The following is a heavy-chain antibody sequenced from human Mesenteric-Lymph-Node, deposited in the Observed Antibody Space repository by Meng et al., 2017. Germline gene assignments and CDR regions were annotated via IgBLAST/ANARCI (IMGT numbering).Heavy chain of an antibody. J-gene: IGHJ4*02. CDR2: LYHSGRT. D-gene: IGHD2-21*02. Sequence: ESGPGLVQPSGPRSPPCAVPGGPLGCRNWSSWVRQPPGKGLEWIGELYHSGRTNYNPSLKSRVTISVDESTNQFSLRLSSVTAADTAVYYCTRVGAYCGGDCYHPRWGQGTLVTVSS. CDR3: TRVGAYCGGDCYHPR. V-gene: IGHV4-4*02. CDR1: GGPLGCRNW.